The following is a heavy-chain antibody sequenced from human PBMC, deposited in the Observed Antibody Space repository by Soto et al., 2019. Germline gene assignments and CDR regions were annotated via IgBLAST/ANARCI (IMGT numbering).Heavy chain of an antibody. CDR3: ARMATFGSLNWFDP. CDR2: IIPIFGTA. J-gene: IGHJ5*02. CDR1: GGTFSSYA. Sequence: ASVKVSCKASGGTFSSYAISWVRQAPGQGLEWMGGIIPIFGTANYAQKFQGRVTMTRDISIATAYMELSSLRSDDTAIYYCARMATFGSLNWFDPWGQGTLVTVSS. V-gene: IGHV1-69*05. D-gene: IGHD3-16*01.